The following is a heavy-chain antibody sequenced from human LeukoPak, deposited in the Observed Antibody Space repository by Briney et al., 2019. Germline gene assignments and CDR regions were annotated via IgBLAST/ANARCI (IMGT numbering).Heavy chain of an antibody. V-gene: IGHV4-34*01. J-gene: IGHJ6*02. CDR3: ARGNSSRGYSYGPSTYGMDV. D-gene: IGHD5-18*01. CDR2: TNHSGST. CDR1: GGSFSGYY. Sequence: SETLSLTCAVYGGSFSGYYWSRIRQPPGKGLEWIGETNHSGSTNYNPSLKSRVTISVDTSKNQFSLKLSSVTAADTAVYYCARGNSSRGYSYGPSTYGMDVWGQGTTVTVSS.